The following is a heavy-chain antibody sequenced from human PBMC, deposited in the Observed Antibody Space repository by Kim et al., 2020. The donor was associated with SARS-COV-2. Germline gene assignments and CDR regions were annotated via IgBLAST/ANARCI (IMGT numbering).Heavy chain of an antibody. Sequence: SETLSLTCTVSGGSISSSSYYWGWIRQPPGKGLEWIGSIYYSGSTYYNPSLKSRVTISVDTSKNQFSLKLSSVTAADTAVYYCARERYSSSSRPNYYYYYGMDVWGQGPTVPVSS. V-gene: IGHV4-39*07. CDR2: IYYSGST. D-gene: IGHD6-6*01. CDR1: GGSISSSSYY. CDR3: ARERYSSSSRPNYYYYYGMDV. J-gene: IGHJ6*02.